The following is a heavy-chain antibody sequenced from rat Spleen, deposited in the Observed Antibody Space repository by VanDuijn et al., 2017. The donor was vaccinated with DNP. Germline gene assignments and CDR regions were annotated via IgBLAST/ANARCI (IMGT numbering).Heavy chain of an antibody. D-gene: IGHD5-1*01. CDR1: GFSLTDYS. J-gene: IGHJ2*01. CDR3: TRGLGAWGDY. V-gene: IGHV2-19*01. CDR2: ISSGGST. Sequence: QVQLKESGPGMVQPSQTLSLTCTVSGFSLTDYSVHWVRQLPGKVLEWIAAISSGGSTYYNSALKSRLSISRDTSKSQVFLKMNSLQTEDTAIYYCTRGLGAWGDYWGQGVMVTVSS.